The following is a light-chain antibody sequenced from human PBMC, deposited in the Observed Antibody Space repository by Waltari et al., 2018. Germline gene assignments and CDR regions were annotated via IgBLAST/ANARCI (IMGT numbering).Light chain of an antibody. J-gene: IGLJ2*01. V-gene: IGLV1-51*01. CDR2: DNN. CDR1: RSNIGNYY. Sequence: QSVLTQPPSVSAAPGQKVTISCSGSRSNIGNYYVSWYYHLPGAAPKLLIYDNNKDPSGIPDRFSASQSGKSATRGIIELQIGDEADYYCATWDNNLKDVVFGGGTKLTVL. CDR3: ATWDNNLKDVV.